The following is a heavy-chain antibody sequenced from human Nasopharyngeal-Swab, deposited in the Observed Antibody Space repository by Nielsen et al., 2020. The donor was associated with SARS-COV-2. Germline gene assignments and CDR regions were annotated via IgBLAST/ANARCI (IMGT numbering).Heavy chain of an antibody. CDR2: IKPDGSYI. V-gene: IGHV3-7*01. Sequence: GESLKISCAASGFTFSTYWMSWVRQTPGKGLEWLANIKPDGSYIKYADSVKGRFTISSDNAKNSLYLQMNNLRAEDTAVYYCARGYCSSGSCYAKHYGMDVWGQGTTVTVSS. J-gene: IGHJ6*02. CDR1: GFTFSTYW. D-gene: IGHD2-15*01. CDR3: ARGYCSSGSCYAKHYGMDV.